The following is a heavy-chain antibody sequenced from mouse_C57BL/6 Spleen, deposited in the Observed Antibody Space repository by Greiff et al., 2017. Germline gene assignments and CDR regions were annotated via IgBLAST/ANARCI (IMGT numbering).Heavy chain of an antibody. J-gene: IGHJ4*01. D-gene: IGHD2-4*01. CDR1: GYTFTDYY. Sequence: VQLQQSGPELVKPGASVKISCKASGYTFTDYYMNWVKQSHGKSLEWIGDINPNNGGTSYNQKFKGKATLTVDKSSSTAYMELRSLTSEDSAVYYCAPYDYDKVDYWGQGTSVTVSS. CDR2: INPNNGGT. V-gene: IGHV1-26*01. CDR3: APYDYDKVDY.